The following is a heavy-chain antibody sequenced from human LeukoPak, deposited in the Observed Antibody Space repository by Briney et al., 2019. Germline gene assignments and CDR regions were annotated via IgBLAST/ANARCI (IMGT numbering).Heavy chain of an antibody. V-gene: IGHV3-30-3*01. J-gene: IGHJ5*02. Sequence: GGSLRLSCAASGFTFSSYAMHWVRQAPGKGLEWVAVISYDGSNKYHADSVKGRFTISRDNSKNTLYLQMNSLRAEDTAVYYCARDSSSWSNWFDPWGQGTLVTVSS. CDR1: GFTFSSYA. D-gene: IGHD6-13*01. CDR3: ARDSSSWSNWFDP. CDR2: ISYDGSNK.